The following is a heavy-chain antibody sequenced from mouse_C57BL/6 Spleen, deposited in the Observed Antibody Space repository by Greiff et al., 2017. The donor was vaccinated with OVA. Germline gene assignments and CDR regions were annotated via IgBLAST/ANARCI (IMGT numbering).Heavy chain of an antibody. Sequence: QVQLQQSGAELARPGASVKMSCKASGYTFTSYGISWVKQRTGQGLEWIGEIYPRSGNTYYNEKFKSKATLTADKSSSTAYMELRSLTSDDSAVYYCARLDYGSGYGYFDVWGKGTTVTVSS. D-gene: IGHD1-1*01. CDR2: IYPRSGNT. CDR3: ARLDYGSGYGYFDV. V-gene: IGHV1-81*01. CDR1: GYTFTSYG. J-gene: IGHJ1*03.